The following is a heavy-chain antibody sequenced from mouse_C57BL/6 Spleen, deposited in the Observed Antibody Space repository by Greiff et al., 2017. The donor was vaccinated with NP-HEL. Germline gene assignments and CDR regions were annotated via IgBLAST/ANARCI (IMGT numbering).Heavy chain of an antibody. CDR3: ARGEYYYAMDY. V-gene: IGHV1-81*01. Sequence: QSGAELARPGASVKLSCKASGYTFTSYGISWVKQRTGQGLEWIGEIYPRSGNTYYNEKFKGKATLTADKSSSTAYMELRSLTSEDSAVYFCARGEYYYAMDYWGQGTSVTVSS. CDR2: IYPRSGNT. CDR1: GYTFTSYG. J-gene: IGHJ4*01.